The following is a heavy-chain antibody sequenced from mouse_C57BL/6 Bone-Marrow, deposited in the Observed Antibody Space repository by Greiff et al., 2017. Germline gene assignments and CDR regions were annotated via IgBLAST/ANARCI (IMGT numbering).Heavy chain of an antibody. CDR1: GFTFSSYA. CDR2: ISDGGSYT. J-gene: IGHJ2*01. Sequence: LMESGGGLVKPGGSLKLSCAASGFTFSSYAMSWVRQTPEKRLEWVATISDGGSYTYYPDNVKGRFTISRDNAKNNQYLQMSHLKSEDTAMYYCASTFYFDYWGQGTTLTVSS. V-gene: IGHV5-4*01. CDR3: ASTFYFDY.